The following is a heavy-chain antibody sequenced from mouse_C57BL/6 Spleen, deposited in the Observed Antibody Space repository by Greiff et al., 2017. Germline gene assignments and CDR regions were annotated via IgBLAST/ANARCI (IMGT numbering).Heavy chain of an antibody. CDR2: IDPSDSYL. CDR1: GNTFPTYW. J-gene: IGHJ2*01. D-gene: IGHD2-2*01. V-gene: IGHV1-69*01. CDR3: ARRNGYPYFDY. Sequence: QVQLQQPGAELVMPGASVKLSCKASGNTFPTYWMHWVKQGPGQGLEWIGEIDPSDSYLNYNQKFKGKSTLTVDKSSSTAYMQLSSLTSEDSAVYYCARRNGYPYFDYWGQGTTLTVAS.